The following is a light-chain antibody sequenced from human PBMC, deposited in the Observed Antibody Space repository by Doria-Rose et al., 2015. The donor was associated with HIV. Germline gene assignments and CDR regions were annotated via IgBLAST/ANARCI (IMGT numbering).Light chain of an antibody. J-gene: IGKJ1*01. CDR3: HQYGTSWT. CDR2: DGS. Sequence: EIVMTQSPGTLSLFPGERATLSCRASQSFSSTYLAWYQQKPGQAPSLLIYDGSTRATGIPDRFSASGSGTDFTLTINRLEPGDFALYYCHQYGTSWTFGQGTKVEI. CDR1: QSFSSTY. V-gene: IGKV3-20*01.